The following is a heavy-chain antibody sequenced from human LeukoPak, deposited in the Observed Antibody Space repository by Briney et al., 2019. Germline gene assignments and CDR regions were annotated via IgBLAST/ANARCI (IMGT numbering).Heavy chain of an antibody. J-gene: IGHJ3*02. CDR1: GFTFSSFP. CDR3: ARGGRREAVFDI. V-gene: IGHV3-30-3*01. Sequence: GGSLRLSCAASGFTFSSFPFHWVRQAPGKGLEWVAFISHDGNNKYYADSVKGRFTISRDNSKNTLYLQINSLKTEDTAVYYCARGGRREAVFDIWGQGTMVTVSS. CDR2: ISHDGNNK. D-gene: IGHD6-19*01.